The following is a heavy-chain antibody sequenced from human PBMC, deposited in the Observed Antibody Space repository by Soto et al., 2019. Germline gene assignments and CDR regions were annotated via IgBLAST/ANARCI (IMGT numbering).Heavy chain of an antibody. J-gene: IGHJ4*02. D-gene: IGHD6-13*01. CDR1: GFTFSSYA. Sequence: PGGSLRLSCAASGFTFSSYAMSWVRQAPGKGLEWVSAISGSGGSTYYADSVKGRFTISRDNSKNTLYLQMSSLRAEDTAVYYCAKGHSSSWFNFDYWGQGTLVTVSS. CDR3: AKGHSSSWFNFDY. V-gene: IGHV3-23*01. CDR2: ISGSGGST.